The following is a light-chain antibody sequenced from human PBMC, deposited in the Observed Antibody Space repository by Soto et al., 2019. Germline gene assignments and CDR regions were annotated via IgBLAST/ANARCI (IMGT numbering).Light chain of an antibody. CDR2: EVS. CDR1: SSDVGGYNY. Sequence: QSALTQPASVSGSPGQSITISCTGTSSDVGGYNYVSWYQHNPGKAPKLMIYEVSNRPSGVSNRFSGSKSGNTASLTISGLQAEDEADYYCSSYTISNTYVFGTGTKVTVL. V-gene: IGLV2-14*01. J-gene: IGLJ1*01. CDR3: SSYTISNTYV.